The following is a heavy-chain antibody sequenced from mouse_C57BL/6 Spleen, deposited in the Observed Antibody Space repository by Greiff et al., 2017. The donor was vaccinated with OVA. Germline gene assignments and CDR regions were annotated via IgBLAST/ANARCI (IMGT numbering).Heavy chain of an antibody. CDR2: FYPGSGSI. J-gene: IGHJ4*01. Sequence: QVQLKESGAELVKPGASVKLSCKASGYTFTEYTIHWVKQRSGQGLEWIGWFYPGSGSIKYNEKFKDKATLTADKSSSTVYMELSRLTSEDSAVYFCARHEERYYGSSFYAMDYWGQGTSVTVSS. CDR3: ARHEERYYGSSFYAMDY. V-gene: IGHV1-62-2*01. CDR1: GYTFTEYT. D-gene: IGHD1-1*01.